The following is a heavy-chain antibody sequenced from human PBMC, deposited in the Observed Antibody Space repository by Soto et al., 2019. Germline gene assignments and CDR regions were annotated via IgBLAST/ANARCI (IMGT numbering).Heavy chain of an antibody. CDR1: GFTFTGYA. Sequence: EVHLLESGGGLVQPGGSLRLSCAASGFTFTGYAMSWVRQAPGRGLEWVSGVSGNGSSTDYADSVKGRFIISIDYFNNTVYQQMNSLTAEDTAMYYCAKSIKAAGTYHFDNWGQGALVAVSS. J-gene: IGHJ4*02. CDR3: AKSIKAAGTYHFDN. V-gene: IGHV3-23*01. D-gene: IGHD6-13*01. CDR2: VSGNGSST.